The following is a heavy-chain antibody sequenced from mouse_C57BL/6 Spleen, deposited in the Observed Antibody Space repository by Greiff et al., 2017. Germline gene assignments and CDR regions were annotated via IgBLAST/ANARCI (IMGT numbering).Heavy chain of an antibody. D-gene: IGHD1-2*01. CDR1: GYTFTSYW. Sequence: QVQLKQPGAELVRPGTSVKLSCKASGYTFTSYWMPWVKQRPGQGLEWIGVIDPSDSYTNYNQKFKGKATLTVDTSSSTAYMQLSSLTSEDSAVYYCAREGAIGTTAQLRDYFDYWGQGTTLTVSS. CDR2: IDPSDSYT. V-gene: IGHV1-59*01. J-gene: IGHJ2*01. CDR3: AREGAIGTTAQLRDYFDY.